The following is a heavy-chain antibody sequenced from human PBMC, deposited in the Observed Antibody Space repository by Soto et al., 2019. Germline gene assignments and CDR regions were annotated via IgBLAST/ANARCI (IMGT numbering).Heavy chain of an antibody. D-gene: IGHD6-19*01. Sequence: SETLSLTCAVYGGSFSGYYWSWIRQPPGKGLEWIGEINHSGSTNYNPSLKSRVPISVDTSKNQFSLKLSSVTAADTAVYYCARGRGIAVHWGQGTLVTVSS. J-gene: IGHJ1*01. V-gene: IGHV4-34*01. CDR1: GGSFSGYY. CDR2: INHSGST. CDR3: ARGRGIAVH.